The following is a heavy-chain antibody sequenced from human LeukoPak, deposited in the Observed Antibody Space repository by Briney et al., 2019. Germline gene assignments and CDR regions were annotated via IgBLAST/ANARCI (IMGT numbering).Heavy chain of an antibody. CDR2: IYYSGST. CDR3: ARAKMGGDYYYMDV. CDR1: GDSITSRGNY. J-gene: IGHJ6*03. V-gene: IGHV4-31*03. D-gene: IGHD3-16*01. Sequence: PSETLSLTCTVSGDSITSRGNYWSWTRQHPGKGLEWIGYIYYSGSTYHNPSLESRLTISLNTSKNHFSLKLSSVTVADTAVYFCARAKMGGDYYYMDVWGKGTTVTVSS.